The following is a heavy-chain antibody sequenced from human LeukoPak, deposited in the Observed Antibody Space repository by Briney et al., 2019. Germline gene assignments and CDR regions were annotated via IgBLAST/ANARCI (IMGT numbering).Heavy chain of an antibody. J-gene: IGHJ4*02. CDR1: GYNFTNYW. CDR3: ATSFDSSVYYFDY. D-gene: IGHD3-22*01. Sequence: GESLKISCKGSGYNFTNYWIGWVRQMPGKGLEWMGIIYPGDSDTRYSPSFQGQVTISADKSISTAYLQWSSLEASDTAIFYCATSFDSSVYYFDYWGRGTLVTVSS. V-gene: IGHV5-51*01. CDR2: IYPGDSDT.